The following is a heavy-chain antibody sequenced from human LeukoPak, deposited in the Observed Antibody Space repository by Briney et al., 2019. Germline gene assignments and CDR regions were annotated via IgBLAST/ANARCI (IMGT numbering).Heavy chain of an antibody. V-gene: IGHV3-74*01. J-gene: IGHJ3*02. CDR1: GFTFSSYW. Sequence: GGSLRLSCAASGFTFSSYWMHWARQAPGKGLVWVSRINSDGSSTSYADSVKGRFTISRDNAKNTLYLQMNNLRAEDTAVYYCSSGNSHAFDIWGQGTMVTVSS. D-gene: IGHD4-23*01. CDR2: INSDGSST. CDR3: SSGNSHAFDI.